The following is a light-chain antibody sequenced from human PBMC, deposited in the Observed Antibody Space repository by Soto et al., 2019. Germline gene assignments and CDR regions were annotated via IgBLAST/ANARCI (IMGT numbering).Light chain of an antibody. CDR3: QSYDTSLNDWV. CDR1: NSNTGAGYD. Sequence: QPVLTQPPSVSGAPGQRVTISCTGSNSNTGAGYDVHWYQQFPGMAPKLLIFGNYERPSGVPDRFSGSKSGASASLAISGLQTEDEADYYCQSYDTSLNDWVFGGGTQLTVL. V-gene: IGLV1-40*01. J-gene: IGLJ7*01. CDR2: GNY.